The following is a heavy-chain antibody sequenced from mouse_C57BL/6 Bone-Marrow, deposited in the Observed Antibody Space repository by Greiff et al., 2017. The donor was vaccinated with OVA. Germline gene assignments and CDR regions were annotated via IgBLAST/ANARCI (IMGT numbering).Heavy chain of an antibody. D-gene: IGHD1-1*01. J-gene: IGHJ2*01. CDR1: GYAFSSSW. CDR2: IYPGDGDT. Sequence: QVQLQQSGPELVKPGASVKISCKASGYAFSSSWMNWVKQRPGTGLEWIGRIYPGDGDTNYNGKFKGKATLTADKSSSTAYMQLSSLTSEDSAVYFCARWGYGSSPDYWGQGTTLTVSS. CDR3: ARWGYGSSPDY. V-gene: IGHV1-82*01.